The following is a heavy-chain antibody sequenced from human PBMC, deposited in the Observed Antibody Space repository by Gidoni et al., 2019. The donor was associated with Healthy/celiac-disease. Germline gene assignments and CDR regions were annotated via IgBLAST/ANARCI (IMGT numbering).Heavy chain of an antibody. CDR1: GYNFTSYG. CDR2: ISAYNGNT. V-gene: IGHV1-18*01. Sequence: QVQLVQSGAEVTKPGASVKVSCKASGYNFTSYGISWVRQAPGQGLEWMGWISAYNGNTNYAQKLQGRVTMTTDTSTSTAYMELRSLRSDDTAVYYCATYGPYSSSWTPIRAPTPSFDYWGQGTLVTVSS. CDR3: ATYGPYSSSWTPIRAPTPSFDY. J-gene: IGHJ4*02. D-gene: IGHD6-13*01.